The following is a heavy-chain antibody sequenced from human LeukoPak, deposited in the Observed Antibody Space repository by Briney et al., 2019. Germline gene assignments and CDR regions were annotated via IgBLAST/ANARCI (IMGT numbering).Heavy chain of an antibody. CDR2: INPKSGVT. Sequence: ASVKVSCKASGYTFTGYYMHWVRQAPGQGLEWMGWINPKSGVTNYAQKFQGRGTMTRDTSISTAYMELSRLRSDDTAVYYCARDLSMVRGVRVYWGQGTLVTVSS. CDR3: ARDLSMVRGVRVY. V-gene: IGHV1-2*02. D-gene: IGHD3-10*01. CDR1: GYTFTGYY. J-gene: IGHJ4*02.